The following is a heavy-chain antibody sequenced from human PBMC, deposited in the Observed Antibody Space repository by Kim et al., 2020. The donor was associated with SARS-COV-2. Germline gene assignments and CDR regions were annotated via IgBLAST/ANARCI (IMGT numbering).Heavy chain of an antibody. CDR1: GFTFSSYG. J-gene: IGHJ4*02. CDR3: ARDSGSYYFDY. CDR2: IWYDGSNK. V-gene: IGHV3-33*01. D-gene: IGHD1-26*01. Sequence: GGSLRLSCAASGFTFSSYGMHWVRQAPGKGLEWVAVIWYDGSNKYYADSVKGRFTISRDNSKNTLYLQMNSLRAEDTAVYYCARDSGSYYFDYWGQGTLVTVSS.